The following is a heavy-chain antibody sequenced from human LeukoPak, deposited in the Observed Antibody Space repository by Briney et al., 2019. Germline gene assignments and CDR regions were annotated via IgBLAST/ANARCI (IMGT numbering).Heavy chain of an antibody. J-gene: IGHJ5*02. CDR3: ARGLAGRLGGFDP. CDR1: GGSISSSSYY. Sequence: SETLSLTCTVSGGSISSSSYYWGWIRQPPGKGLEWIGYINYSGSTNYNPSLKSRVTMSVDTSKNQFSLKLTSVTAADTAVYYCARGLAGRLGGFDPWGLGTLVTVSS. CDR2: INYSGST. V-gene: IGHV4-61*05. D-gene: IGHD6-6*01.